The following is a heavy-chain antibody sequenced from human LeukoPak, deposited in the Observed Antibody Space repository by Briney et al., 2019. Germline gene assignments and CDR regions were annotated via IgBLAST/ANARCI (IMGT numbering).Heavy chain of an antibody. V-gene: IGHV3-30*18. D-gene: IGHD4-17*01. Sequence: PGRSLRLSCAAAGFIFSSYGMHWVRQAPGKRLGWVAVISYDGSNKYYADPVKGRFTISRDNSKNTLYLQMNSLRAEDTDVYYCAKNSGRDYGIDYWGQGTLVTVSS. CDR3: AKNSGRDYGIDY. CDR1: GFIFSSYG. CDR2: ISYDGSNK. J-gene: IGHJ4*02.